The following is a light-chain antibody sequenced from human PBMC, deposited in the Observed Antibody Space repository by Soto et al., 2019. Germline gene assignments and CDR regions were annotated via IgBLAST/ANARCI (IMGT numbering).Light chain of an antibody. CDR1: QSISSN. Sequence: ELGLTQSPATLSVSPGESATLSCRASQSISSNLAWYQQKPGQAPRLLIYGASSRATGVPVRFSGSGSGVDFTLTISGLQSEDFAVYHCQQYNQWPGTFGQGTKVDIK. CDR2: GAS. J-gene: IGKJ1*01. V-gene: IGKV3-15*01. CDR3: QQYNQWPGT.